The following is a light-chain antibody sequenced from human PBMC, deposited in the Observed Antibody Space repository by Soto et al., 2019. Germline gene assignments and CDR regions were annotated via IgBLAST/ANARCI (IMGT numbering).Light chain of an antibody. Sequence: QSVLTQPPSVSAAPGQRGTISCSGSSSNIGNNYVSWYQQLPGTAPKLLIYDNNKRPSGIPDRFSGSKSGTSATLGITGLPTGDEADYYCGTWDSSLSGGVFGGGTKLTVL. J-gene: IGLJ2*01. CDR2: DNN. CDR1: SSNIGNNY. CDR3: GTWDSSLSGGV. V-gene: IGLV1-51*01.